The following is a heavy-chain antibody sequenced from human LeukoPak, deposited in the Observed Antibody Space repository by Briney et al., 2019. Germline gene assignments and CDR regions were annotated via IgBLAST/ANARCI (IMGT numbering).Heavy chain of an antibody. CDR2: ISSSSSYI. V-gene: IGHV3-21*04. D-gene: IGHD5-18*01. CDR1: GFTFSSYA. CDR3: ARVSDTAMAAG. J-gene: IGHJ4*02. Sequence: PGGSLRLSCAASGFTFSSYAMSWVRQAPGKGLEWVSSISSSSSYIYYADSVKGRFTISRDNAKNSLYLQMNSLRAADTAVYYCARVSDTAMAAGWGQGTLVTVSS.